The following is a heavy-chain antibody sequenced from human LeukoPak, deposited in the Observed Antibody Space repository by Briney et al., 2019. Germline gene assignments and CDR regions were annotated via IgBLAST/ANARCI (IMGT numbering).Heavy chain of an antibody. Sequence: SVKVSCKASGYTFTSYDINWVRQATGQGLEWMGWMNPNSGNTGYAQKFQGRITMTRNTSISTAYMELSSLTSEDTAVYYCARIAAAGNGRLNYWGQGTLVTVSS. V-gene: IGHV1-8*01. CDR1: GYTFTSYD. CDR3: ARIAAAGNGRLNY. D-gene: IGHD6-13*01. J-gene: IGHJ4*02. CDR2: MNPNSGNT.